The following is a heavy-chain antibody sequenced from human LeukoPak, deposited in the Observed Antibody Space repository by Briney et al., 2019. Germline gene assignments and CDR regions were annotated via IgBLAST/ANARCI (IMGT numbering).Heavy chain of an antibody. Sequence: GGSLRLSCAASGFTFSSYAMSWVRQAPGKGLEWVSAISGSGGSTYYADSVKGRFTISRDNSKSTLYLQMNSLRAEDTAVYYCAKRYCSGGSCSYYYYYMDVWGQGTLVTVSS. CDR3: AKRYCSGGSCSYYYYYMDV. CDR2: ISGSGGST. V-gene: IGHV3-23*01. CDR1: GFTFSSYA. D-gene: IGHD2-15*01. J-gene: IGHJ6*03.